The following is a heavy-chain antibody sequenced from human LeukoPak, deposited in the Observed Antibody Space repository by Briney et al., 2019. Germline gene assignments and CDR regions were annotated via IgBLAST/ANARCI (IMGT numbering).Heavy chain of an antibody. Sequence: GGSLRLSCAASGFTISSYAMHWVRQAPGKGLEWVAVISYDGSNKYYADSVKGRFTISRDNSKNTLYLQMNSLRAEDTAVYYCARGSLWLQLDYWGQGTLVTVSS. J-gene: IGHJ4*02. D-gene: IGHD5-24*01. CDR3: ARGSLWLQLDY. V-gene: IGHV3-30-3*01. CDR1: GFTISSYA. CDR2: ISYDGSNK.